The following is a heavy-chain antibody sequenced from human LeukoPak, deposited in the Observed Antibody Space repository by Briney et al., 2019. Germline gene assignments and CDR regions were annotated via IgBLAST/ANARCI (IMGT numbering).Heavy chain of an antibody. V-gene: IGHV1-2*02. D-gene: IGHD6-19*01. Sequence: ASVKVSCKASGYTFTGYYMHWVRQAPGQGLEWMGWINPNSGGTNYAQKFQGRVTMTRDTSISTAYMELSRLRSDDTAVYYRARRGSGYSSGWYAAVDIWGQGTMVTVSS. CDR1: GYTFTGYY. CDR2: INPNSGGT. J-gene: IGHJ3*02. CDR3: ARRGSGYSSGWYAAVDI.